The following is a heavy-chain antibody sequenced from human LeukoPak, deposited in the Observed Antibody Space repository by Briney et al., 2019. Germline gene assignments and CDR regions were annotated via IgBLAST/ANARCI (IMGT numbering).Heavy chain of an antibody. Sequence: GESLKISCKGSGYSFTGYWIGWVRQMPGKGLEWMGIIYPGDSDTRYSTSFQGQVTISADKSISTAYLQWSSLKASDTAMYYCARQTSSWYVHYYYYMDVWGKGTTVTVSS. J-gene: IGHJ6*03. V-gene: IGHV5-51*01. CDR2: IYPGDSDT. D-gene: IGHD6-13*01. CDR1: GYSFTGYW. CDR3: ARQTSSWYVHYYYYMDV.